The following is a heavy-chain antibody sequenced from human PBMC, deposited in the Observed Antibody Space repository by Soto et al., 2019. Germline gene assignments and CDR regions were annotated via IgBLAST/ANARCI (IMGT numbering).Heavy chain of an antibody. J-gene: IGHJ4*02. Sequence: EVQLVESGGGLVQPGGSLRLSCAASGFTFSSYNMDWVRQAPGKGLEWVSYISSSSSTIYYADSVKGRFTISRDNAKNSLYLQMNSLRDEDTAVYYCPVSLPVDYWGQGTPVTVSS. CDR1: GFTFSSYN. CDR2: ISSSSSTI. V-gene: IGHV3-48*02. CDR3: PVSLPVDY.